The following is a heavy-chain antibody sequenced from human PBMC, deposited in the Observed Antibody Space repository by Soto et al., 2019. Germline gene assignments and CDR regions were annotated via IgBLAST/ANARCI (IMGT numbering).Heavy chain of an antibody. J-gene: IGHJ4*02. CDR3: ARGQGDNGYDLQIDH. V-gene: IGHV1-18*01. Sequence: QVQLIQSGAEVKKPGASVKVSCKASGYTFPNYGIKWVRQAPGRGLEWMGWISAFNGKTIYAQRFQGKFTMTTDTSATIAYMALRSLESDDTAVYYCARGQGDNGYDLQIDHWGQGTLVTVSS. CDR1: GYTFPNYG. CDR2: ISAFNGKT. D-gene: IGHD5-12*01.